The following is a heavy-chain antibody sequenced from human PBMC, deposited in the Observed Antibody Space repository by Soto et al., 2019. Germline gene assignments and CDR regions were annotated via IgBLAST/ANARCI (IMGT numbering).Heavy chain of an antibody. J-gene: IGHJ4*02. Sequence: EVQLLESGGGLVQPGGYLRLSCAASGFTFNNYAMTWVRQAPGKGLEWVSAISGGGDTTSYADSVKGRFTVSRDGSKNTLYLQMSSLRAEDTALYYWAIGRGGSGSLTPRVDVWGQGTLVTVSS. V-gene: IGHV3-23*01. D-gene: IGHD3-10*01. CDR2: ISGGGDTT. CDR3: AIGRGGSGSLTPRVDV. CDR1: GFTFNNYA.